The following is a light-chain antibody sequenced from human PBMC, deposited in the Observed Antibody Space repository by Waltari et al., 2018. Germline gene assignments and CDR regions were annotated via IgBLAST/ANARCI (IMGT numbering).Light chain of an antibody. CDR1: QSVLYNFNNKNS. Sequence: DIVMTQSPDSLAVSLGERATINCKSSQSVLYNFNNKNSLAWYQQKPGQPPKLLIYWASTRESGVPYRFSGSGSGTDFTLTISSLQAEDLAVYYCQQYYSTPYTFGQGTKLEI. CDR2: WAS. V-gene: IGKV4-1*01. J-gene: IGKJ2*01. CDR3: QQYYSTPYT.